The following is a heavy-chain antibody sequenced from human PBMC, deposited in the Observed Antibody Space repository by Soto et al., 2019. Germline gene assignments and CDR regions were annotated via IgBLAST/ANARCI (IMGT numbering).Heavy chain of an antibody. CDR1: GYTFTSYA. V-gene: IGHV1-3*01. J-gene: IGHJ4*02. CDR2: INAGNGNT. Sequence: GASVKVSCKASGYTFTSYAIHWVRQAPGQRLEWMGWINAGNGNTKYSQKFQGRVTITRDTSASTAYMELNSLRAEDTAVYYCAKDNWNGGGYFDYWGQGTLVTVSS. CDR3: AKDNWNGGGYFDY. D-gene: IGHD1-20*01.